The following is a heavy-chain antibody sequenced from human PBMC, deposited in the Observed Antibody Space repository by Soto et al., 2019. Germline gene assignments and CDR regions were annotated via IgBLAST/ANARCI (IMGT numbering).Heavy chain of an antibody. CDR2: ISHSGST. J-gene: IGHJ4*02. CDR3: ARLAAAGLDF. Sequence: SETLSLTSTVSGCYIISYYWSWIRQPPGKGLEWIGEISHSGSTNYNPSLKSRVTISVDKSKNQFSLKLSSVTAADTAVYYCARLAAAGLDFWGQGTLVTVSS. CDR1: GCYIISYY. V-gene: IGHV4-59*12. D-gene: IGHD6-13*01.